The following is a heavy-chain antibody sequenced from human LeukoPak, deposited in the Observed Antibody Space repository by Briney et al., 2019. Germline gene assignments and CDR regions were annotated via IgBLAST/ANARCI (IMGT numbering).Heavy chain of an antibody. Sequence: SETLSLTCTVSGGSISSYYWSWIRQPPGKGLEWIGYIYYSGSTNYNPSLKSRVTISVDTSKNQFSLKLSSVTAADTAVYYCARDLDMDWFDPWGQGTLVTVSS. CDR2: IYYSGST. D-gene: IGHD2-2*03. CDR3: ARDLDMDWFDP. V-gene: IGHV4-59*01. CDR1: GGSISSYY. J-gene: IGHJ5*02.